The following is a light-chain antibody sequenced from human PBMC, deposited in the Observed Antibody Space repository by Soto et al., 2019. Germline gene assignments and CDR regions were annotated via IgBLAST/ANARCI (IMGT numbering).Light chain of an antibody. J-gene: IGLJ1*01. Sequence: QSALTQPASVSGSPGQSITVSCTGTSSDIGGYNYVSWYQQHPGKAPKLMVYEVTNRPSGVSDRFSGSKSGNTASLTISGLHAVDEGYYYCSSYTSRSTLYVFGTGTKLTVL. V-gene: IGLV2-14*01. CDR1: SSDIGGYNY. CDR3: SSYTSRSTLYV. CDR2: EVT.